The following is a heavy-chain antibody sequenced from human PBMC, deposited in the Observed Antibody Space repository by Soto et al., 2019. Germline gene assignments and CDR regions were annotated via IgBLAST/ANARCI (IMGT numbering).Heavy chain of an antibody. CDR3: ARETIGYGMDV. CDR2: IYYSGST. V-gene: IGHV4-59*01. CDR1: GGSISSYY. D-gene: IGHD1-7*01. Sequence: NPSETLSLTCTVSGGSISSYYWSWIRQPPGKGLEWIGYIYYSGSTNYNPSLKSRVTISVDTSKNQFSLKLSSVTAADTAVYYCARETIGYGMDVWGQGTTVTVSS. J-gene: IGHJ6*02.